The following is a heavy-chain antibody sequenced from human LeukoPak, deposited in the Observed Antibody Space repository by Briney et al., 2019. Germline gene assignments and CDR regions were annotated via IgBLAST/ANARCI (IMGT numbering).Heavy chain of an antibody. V-gene: IGHV1-8*03. CDR1: GYTFTSYD. CDR3: ARGMDSYGYDY. J-gene: IGHJ4*02. CDR2: MNPNSGNT. D-gene: IGHD5-18*01. Sequence: GASVKVSCKASGYTFTSYDINWVRQATGQGLEWMGWMNPNSGNTGYAQKFQGRVAITRNTSISTAYMELSSLRSEDTAVYYCARGMDSYGYDYWGQGTLVTVSS.